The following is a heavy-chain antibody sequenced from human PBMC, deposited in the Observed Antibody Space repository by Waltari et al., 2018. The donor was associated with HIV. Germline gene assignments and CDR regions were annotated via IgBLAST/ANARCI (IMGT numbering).Heavy chain of an antibody. CDR3: ARFPLATGTFWFDP. CDR2: IYHTGSV. Sequence: QVQLQESGPGLVKPSGTLSLTCAVSGGTISSRNWWSWIRQSPGKGLEWLGEIYHTGSVNYNASLKSRVTMSVDKPKNHFSLNLKSVTAADTAVYYCARFPLATGTFWFDPWGPGVLVTVSS. D-gene: IGHD1-1*01. V-gene: IGHV4-4*02. CDR1: GGTISSRNW. J-gene: IGHJ5*02.